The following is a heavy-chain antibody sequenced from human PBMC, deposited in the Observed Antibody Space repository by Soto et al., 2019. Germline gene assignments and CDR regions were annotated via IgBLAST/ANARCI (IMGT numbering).Heavy chain of an antibody. CDR3: ARNYDILTGPNQWYNWFDP. CDR1: GGSFSGYY. V-gene: IGHV4-34*01. J-gene: IGHJ5*02. CDR2: INHSGST. Sequence: SEPLSLTCAVYGGSFSGYYWSWIRQPPGKGLEWIGEINHSGSTNYNPSLKSRVTISVDTSKNQFSLKLSSVTAADTAVYYCARNYDILTGPNQWYNWFDPWGQGTLVTVSS. D-gene: IGHD3-9*01.